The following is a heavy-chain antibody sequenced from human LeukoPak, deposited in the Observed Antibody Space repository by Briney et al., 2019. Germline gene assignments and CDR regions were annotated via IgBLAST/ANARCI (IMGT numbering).Heavy chain of an antibody. D-gene: IGHD3-3*01. J-gene: IGHJ4*02. CDR1: GGSISSGSYY. CDR3: ARMGQNYDFWSGSPSLPFDY. V-gene: IGHV4-61*02. CDR2: IYTSGGT. Sequence: SETLSLTCTVSGGSISSGSYYWSWIRQPAGKVLEWIGRIYTSGGTDYSPSLKSRVTISMDTSKNQFSLKLSSVTAADTAVYYCARMGQNYDFWSGSPSLPFDYWGQGTLVTVSS.